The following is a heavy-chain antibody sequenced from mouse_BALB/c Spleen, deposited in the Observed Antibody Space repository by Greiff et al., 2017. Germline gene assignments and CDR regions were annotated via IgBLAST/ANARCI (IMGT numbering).Heavy chain of an antibody. CDR3: ARDYGSSYGGFAY. J-gene: IGHJ3*01. V-gene: IGHV2-6-2*01. Sequence: VMLVESGPDLVAPSQSLSITCTVSGFSLTSYGVHWVRQPPGKGLEWLVVIWSDGSTTYNSALKSRLSISKDNSKSQVFLKMNSLQTDDTAMYYCARDYGSSYGGFAYWGQGTLVTVSA. CDR1: GFSLTSYG. D-gene: IGHD1-1*01. CDR2: IWSDGST.